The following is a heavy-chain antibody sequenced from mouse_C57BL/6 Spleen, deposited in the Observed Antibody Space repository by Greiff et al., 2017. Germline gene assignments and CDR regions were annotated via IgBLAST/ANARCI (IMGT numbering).Heavy chain of an antibody. J-gene: IGHJ3*01. V-gene: IGHV1-74*01. CDR3: AIWDSELRSAY. CDR1: GYTFTSYW. D-gene: IGHD1-1*01. Sequence: QVQLQQPGAELVKPGASVKVSCKASGYTFTSYWMHWVKQRPGQGLEWIGRIHPSDSDTNYNQKFKGKATLTVDKSSSTAYMQVSSLTSEDSAVYYCAIWDSELRSAYWGQGTLVTVSA. CDR2: IHPSDSDT.